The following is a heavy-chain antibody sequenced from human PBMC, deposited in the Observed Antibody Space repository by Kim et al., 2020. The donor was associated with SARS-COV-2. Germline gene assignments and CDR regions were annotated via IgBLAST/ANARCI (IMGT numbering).Heavy chain of an antibody. Sequence: ASVKVSCKASGYTFTGYYMHWVRQAPGQGLEWMGWINPNSGGTNYAQKFQGWVTMTRDTSISTAYMELSRLRSDDTAVYYCARTSPRSRPLLFLGQVYYFDYWGQGTLVTVSS. J-gene: IGHJ4*02. D-gene: IGHD2-2*01. CDR2: INPNSGGT. V-gene: IGHV1-2*04. CDR3: ARTSPRSRPLLFLGQVYYFDY. CDR1: GYTFTGYY.